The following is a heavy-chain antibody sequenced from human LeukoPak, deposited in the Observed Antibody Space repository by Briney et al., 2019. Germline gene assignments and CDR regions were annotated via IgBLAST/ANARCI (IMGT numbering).Heavy chain of an antibody. J-gene: IGHJ4*02. CDR2: INHSGST. D-gene: IGHD4-17*01. CDR3: ARFAVTTGYEIGEDY. CDR1: GGSFSCYY. Sequence: PSETLSLTCAVYGGSFSCYYWSWIRQPPGKGLEWIGEINHSGSTNYNASLKSRVTISVDTSKNQFSLKLSSVTAADTAVYYCARFAVTTGYEIGEDYWGQGTLVTVSS. V-gene: IGHV4-34*01.